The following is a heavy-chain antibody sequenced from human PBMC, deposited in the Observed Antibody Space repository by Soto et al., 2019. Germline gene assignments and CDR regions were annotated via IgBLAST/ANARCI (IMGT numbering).Heavy chain of an antibody. CDR2: IYYSGST. J-gene: IGHJ6*02. V-gene: IGHV4-59*01. CDR1: GVSISSYY. CDR3: ARAGSGSYYNPGRYYYYGMDV. Sequence: PSETMSLTCPVAGVSISSYYSSLIRKPPGKGLEWIGYIYYSGSTNYNPSLKSRVTISVDTSKSQFSLKLSSVTAADTAVYYCARAGSGSYYNPGRYYYYGMDVWGQGTTVTVS. D-gene: IGHD3-10*01.